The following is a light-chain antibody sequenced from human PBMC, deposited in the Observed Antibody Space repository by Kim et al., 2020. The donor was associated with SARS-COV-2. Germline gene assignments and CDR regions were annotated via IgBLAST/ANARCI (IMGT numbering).Light chain of an antibody. J-gene: IGKJ2*01. V-gene: IGKV1-39*01. Sequence: SASVGDRVTLTCRASQSIRNYLSWYQQKPGKAPKLLIFAASTLHSGVPSRFTGGGSGTDFTLTISSLQTDDFATYYCQQSYNTPYTFGQGTKLEI. CDR1: QSIRNY. CDR2: AAS. CDR3: QQSYNTPYT.